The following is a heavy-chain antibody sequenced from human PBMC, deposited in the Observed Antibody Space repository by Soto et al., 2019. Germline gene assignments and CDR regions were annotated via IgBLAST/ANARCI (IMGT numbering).Heavy chain of an antibody. CDR3: GRHPSTSETYFYGMDV. CDR1: GGSVSSSSFL. CDR2: IYYSGTT. J-gene: IGHJ6*02. Sequence: PSETLSLTCTVSGGSVSSSSFLWGWIRQSPGKGLEWIGGIYYSGTTYYNPSLKSRVTISVDTSKSQFSLKVTSVTAADTAVYYCGRHPSTSETYFYGMDVWGQGTTVT. V-gene: IGHV4-39*01.